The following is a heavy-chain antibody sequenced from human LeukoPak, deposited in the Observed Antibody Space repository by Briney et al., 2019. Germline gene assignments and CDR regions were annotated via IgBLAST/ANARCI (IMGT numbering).Heavy chain of an antibody. J-gene: IGHJ4*02. CDR2: IIPIFGTA. V-gene: IGHV1-69*13. Sequence: GASVKVSCKASGGTFSSYAISWVRQAPGQGLEWMGGIIPIFGTANYAQKFQGRVTITADESTITAYMELSSLRSEDTAVYYCARGHDILTGFDYWGQGTLVTVSS. CDR3: ARGHDILTGFDY. D-gene: IGHD3-9*01. CDR1: GGTFSSYA.